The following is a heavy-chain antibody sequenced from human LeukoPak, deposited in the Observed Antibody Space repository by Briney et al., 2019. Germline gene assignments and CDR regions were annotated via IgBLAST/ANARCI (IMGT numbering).Heavy chain of an antibody. Sequence: GGSLRLSCAASGFTFSSYAMHWVRQAPGKGLEWVAVISYDGSNKYYADSVEGRFTISRDNSKNTLYLQMNSLRAEDTAVYYCARGGSGSYFDYWGQGTLVTVSS. D-gene: IGHD1-26*01. J-gene: IGHJ4*02. V-gene: IGHV3-30*04. CDR3: ARGGSGSYFDY. CDR2: ISYDGSNK. CDR1: GFTFSSYA.